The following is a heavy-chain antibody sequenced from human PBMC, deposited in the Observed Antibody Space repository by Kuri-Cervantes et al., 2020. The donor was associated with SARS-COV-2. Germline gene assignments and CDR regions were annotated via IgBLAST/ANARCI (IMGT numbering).Heavy chain of an antibody. CDR2: ISYDGSNK. CDR3: AREGIAANLNFDY. Sequence: SCKVSGYTLTELSMHWVRQAPGKGLEWVAVISYDGSNKYYADSVKGRFTISRDNSKNTLYLQMNSLRAEDTAVYYCAREGIAANLNFDYWGQGTLVTVSS. J-gene: IGHJ4*02. V-gene: IGHV3-30-3*01. CDR1: GYTLTELS. D-gene: IGHD6-13*01.